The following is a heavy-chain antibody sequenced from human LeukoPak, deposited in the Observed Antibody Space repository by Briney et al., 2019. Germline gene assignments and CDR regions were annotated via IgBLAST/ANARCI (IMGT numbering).Heavy chain of an antibody. V-gene: IGHV3-23*01. J-gene: IGHJ4*02. CDR1: GFTFSSYG. D-gene: IGHD3-22*01. Sequence: GGTLRLSCAASGFTFSSYGMSWVRQAPGKGLEWASAISGSGGSTYYADSVKGRFTISRDNSKNTLYLQMNSLRAEDTAVYYCAKGTYYYDSSGYYGGYYFDYWGQGTLVTVSS. CDR3: AKGTYYYDSSGYYGGYYFDY. CDR2: ISGSGGST.